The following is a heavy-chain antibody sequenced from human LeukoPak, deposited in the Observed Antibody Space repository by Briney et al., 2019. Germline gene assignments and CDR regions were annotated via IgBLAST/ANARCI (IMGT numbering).Heavy chain of an antibody. CDR2: IKQDGSEK. D-gene: IGHD3-22*01. J-gene: IGHJ3*02. CDR1: GFTFSSYW. V-gene: IGHV3-7*01. CDR3: ARDRVVAVNDAFGI. Sequence: PGGSLRLSCAASGFTFSSYWMSWVRQAPGKGLEWVANIKQDGSEKYYVESVKGRFTISRDNAKNSLYLQMNSLRADDTAVYYCARDRVVAVNDAFGIWGQGTMVTVSS.